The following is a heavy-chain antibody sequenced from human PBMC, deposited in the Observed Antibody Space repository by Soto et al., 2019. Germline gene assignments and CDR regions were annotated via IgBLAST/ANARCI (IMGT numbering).Heavy chain of an antibody. J-gene: IGHJ6*02. V-gene: IGHV2-70*01. CDR2: IDWDDDK. Sequence: SGPTLVNPTQTLTLTCTFSGLSLSTSGMCVSWIRQPPGKALEWLALIDWDDDKYYSTSLKTRLTISKDTSKNQVVLTMTNMDPVDTATYYCASGGSSYYGMDAWGQGTTVTVSS. CDR3: ASGGSSYYGMDA. CDR1: GLSLSTSGMC. D-gene: IGHD2-15*01.